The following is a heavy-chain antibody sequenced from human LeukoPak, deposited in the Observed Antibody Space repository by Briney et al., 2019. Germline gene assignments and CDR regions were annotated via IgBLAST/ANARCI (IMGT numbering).Heavy chain of an antibody. CDR1: GFTFSNAW. CDR2: IKSKADGGTT. V-gene: IGHV3-15*01. J-gene: IGHJ4*02. CDR3: TTISTITFGGVIVKYYLDY. Sequence: PGGSLRLSCAASGFTFSNAWMSWVRQAPGKGLEWVGRIKSKADGGTTDYAAPVKGRLTISRDDSKNTLYLQMNSLKTEDTAVYYCTTISTITFGGVIVKYYLDYWGQGTLVTVSS. D-gene: IGHD3-16*02.